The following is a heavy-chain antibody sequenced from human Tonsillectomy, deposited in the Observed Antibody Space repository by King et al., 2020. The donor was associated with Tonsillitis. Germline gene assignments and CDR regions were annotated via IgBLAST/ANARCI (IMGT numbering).Heavy chain of an antibody. CDR1: GGSISSSDYY. CDR3: AIPYYYDSSGIPGSFDY. V-gene: IGHV4-39*07. CDR2: IYYSGST. Sequence: QLQESGPGLVKPSETLSLTCTVSGGSISSSDYYWGWIRQPPGKGLEWIGNIYYSGSTYYNPSLKSRVTISVDTSKNQFSLKLSSLTAADTAVYYCAIPYYYDSSGIPGSFDYWGQGSLVTVSS. J-gene: IGHJ4*02. D-gene: IGHD3-22*01.